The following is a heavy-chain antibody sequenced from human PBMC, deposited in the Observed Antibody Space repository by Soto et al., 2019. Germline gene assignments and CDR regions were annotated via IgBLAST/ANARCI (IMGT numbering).Heavy chain of an antibody. CDR1: GYTFTGYY. J-gene: IGHJ4*02. Sequence: QVQLVQSGAEVKKPGASVKVSCKASGYTFTGYYMHWVRQAPGQGLEWMGWINPNSGDTNYAQKFQGRVTMTRDTSISTAYMEVSRLRSDDTAVYYCAREDGEPSFFDYWGQGTLVTVSS. V-gene: IGHV1-2*02. D-gene: IGHD4-17*01. CDR2: INPNSGDT. CDR3: AREDGEPSFFDY.